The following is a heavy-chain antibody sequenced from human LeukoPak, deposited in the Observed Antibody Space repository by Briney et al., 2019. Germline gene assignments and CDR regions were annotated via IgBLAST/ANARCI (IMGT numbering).Heavy chain of an antibody. CDR1: GGSISSGGYY. D-gene: IGHD3-22*01. Sequence: SETLSLTCTVSGGSISSGGYYWSWIRQHPGKGLEWIGYIYYSGSTYYNPSLKSRVTISVDTSKSQFSLKLSSVTAADTAVYYCARAADSSGYKLDYWGQGTLVTVSS. CDR3: ARAADSSGYKLDY. J-gene: IGHJ4*02. CDR2: IYYSGST. V-gene: IGHV4-31*03.